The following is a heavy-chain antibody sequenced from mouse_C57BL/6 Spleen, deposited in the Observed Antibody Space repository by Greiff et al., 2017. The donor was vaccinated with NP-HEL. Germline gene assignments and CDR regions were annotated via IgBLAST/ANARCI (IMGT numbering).Heavy chain of an antibody. CDR2: IYPGDGDT. D-gene: IGHD2-2*01. CDR1: GYAFSSSW. V-gene: IGHV1-80*01. J-gene: IGHJ3*01. Sequence: QVQLKESGAELVKPGASVKISCKASGYAFSSSWMNWVKQRPGKGLEWIGQIYPGDGDTNSNGKFKGKGTLTADKSSSTAYMQLSSLTSEDSAVYFCARGGYYGYDDGFAYWGQGTLVTVSA. CDR3: ARGGYYGYDDGFAY.